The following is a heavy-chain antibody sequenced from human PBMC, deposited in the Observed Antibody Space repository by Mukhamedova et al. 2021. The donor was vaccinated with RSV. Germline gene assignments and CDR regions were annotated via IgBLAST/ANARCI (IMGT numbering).Heavy chain of an antibody. CDR3: ARAGPNDCSSTSRYTGLFGYYYYY. V-gene: IGHV4-30-4*08. Sequence: SWIRQPPGKGLEWIGYIYYSGSTYYNPSLKSRVTISVDTSKNQFSLKLSSVTAADTAVYYCARAGPNDCSSTSRYTGLFGYYYYY. CDR2: IYYSGST. D-gene: IGHD2-2*02. J-gene: IGHJ6*03.